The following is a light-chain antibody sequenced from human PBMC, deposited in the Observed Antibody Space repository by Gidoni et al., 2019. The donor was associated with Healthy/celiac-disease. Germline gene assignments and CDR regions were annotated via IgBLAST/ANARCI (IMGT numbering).Light chain of an antibody. J-gene: IGLJ1*01. CDR2: EGS. CDR1: SRDVGSYNL. Sequence: QSALTQPASVSGSPGQSITISCTGTSRDVGSYNLVSWYQQHPGKAPKLMIYEGSKRPSGVSKRFSGSKSGNTASLTISGLQAEDEADYYCCSYAGSSTFLYVFGTGTKVTGL. V-gene: IGLV2-23*03. CDR3: CSYAGSSTFLYV.